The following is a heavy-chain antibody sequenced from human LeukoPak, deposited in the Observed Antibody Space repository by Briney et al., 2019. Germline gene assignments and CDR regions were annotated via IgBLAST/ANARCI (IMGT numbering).Heavy chain of an antibody. Sequence: ASVKVSCKASGGTFSSYAISWVRQAPGQGLEWMGRIIPIFGIANYAQKFQGRVTITADKSTSTAYMELSSLRSEDTAVYYCARDLLRYFGWSGGGWFDPWGQGTLVTVSS. V-gene: IGHV1-69*04. CDR2: IIPIFGIA. CDR1: GGTFSSYA. J-gene: IGHJ5*02. CDR3: ARDLLRYFGWSGGGWFDP. D-gene: IGHD3-9*01.